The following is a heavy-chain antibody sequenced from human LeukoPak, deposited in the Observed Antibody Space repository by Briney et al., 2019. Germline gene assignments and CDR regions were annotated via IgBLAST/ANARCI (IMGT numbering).Heavy chain of an antibody. J-gene: IGHJ4*02. CDR1: GGSISSYH. V-gene: IGHV4-59*08. CDR2: IYYSEDT. CDR3: AKGRWMQDS. D-gene: IGHD5-18*01. Sequence: SETLSLTCTVSGGSISSYHWSWIRQPPGKGLEWIGFIYYSEDTGYNPSLKSRVTISVDTSKNQLSLRLTSVTAADTAVYYCAKGRWMQDSWGQGTLVTASP.